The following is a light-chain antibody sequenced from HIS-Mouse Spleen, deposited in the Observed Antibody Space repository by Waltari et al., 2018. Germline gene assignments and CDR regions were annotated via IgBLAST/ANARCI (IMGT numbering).Light chain of an antibody. V-gene: IGKV4-1*01. CDR3: QQYYSTPYT. Sequence: DIVMTQSPDSLAVSLGERATINCKSSQSVLYSSNNKNYLAWYQQKPGQPPKLLIYWATTRESGVPDRFSGSGSGTDFTLTIKQAEDVAVYYCQQYYSTPYTFGQGTKLEIK. CDR1: QSVLYSSNNKNY. CDR2: WAT. J-gene: IGKJ2*01.